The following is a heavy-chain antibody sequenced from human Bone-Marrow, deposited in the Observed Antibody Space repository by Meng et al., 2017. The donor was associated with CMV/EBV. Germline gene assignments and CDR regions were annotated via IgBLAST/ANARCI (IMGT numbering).Heavy chain of an antibody. CDR2: IIPIFGTA. D-gene: IGHD3-16*02. CDR3: ARDRSKLGLFDY. J-gene: IGHJ4*02. V-gene: IGHV1-69*05. CDR1: GGTFSSYA. Sequence: CSGSGGTFSSYAISWVRPAPGQGLEWMGGIIPIFGTANYAQKFQGRVTITTDESTSTAYMELSSLRSEDTAVYYCARDRSKLGLFDYWGQGTLVTVSS.